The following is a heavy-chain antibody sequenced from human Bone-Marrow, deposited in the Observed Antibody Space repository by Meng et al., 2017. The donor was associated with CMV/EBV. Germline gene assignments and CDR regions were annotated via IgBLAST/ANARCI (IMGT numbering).Heavy chain of an antibody. Sequence: SCKASGGTFSSYAISWVRQAPGQGLEWMGGIIPIFGTANYAQKFQGRVTITTDESTSTAYMELSSLRSEDTAVYYCRTMVVTGRGFDYWGQGTLVTVSS. CDR1: GGTFSSYA. CDR2: IIPIFGTA. V-gene: IGHV1-69*05. D-gene: IGHD4-23*01. CDR3: RTMVVTGRGFDY. J-gene: IGHJ4*02.